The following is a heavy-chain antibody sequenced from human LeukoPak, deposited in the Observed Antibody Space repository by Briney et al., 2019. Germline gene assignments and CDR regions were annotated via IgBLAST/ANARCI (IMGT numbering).Heavy chain of an antibody. Sequence: TGGSLRLSCAASGFTFTSYWMSWVRQAPGKGLEWVANIKQDGSEKYYVDSVKGRFTISRDNAKNSLYLQMNSLRAEDTGIYYCAKGGHYSFFDYWGQGTLVTVSS. V-gene: IGHV3-7*03. J-gene: IGHJ4*02. CDR3: AKGGHYSFFDY. D-gene: IGHD4-11*01. CDR2: IKQDGSEK. CDR1: GFTFTSYW.